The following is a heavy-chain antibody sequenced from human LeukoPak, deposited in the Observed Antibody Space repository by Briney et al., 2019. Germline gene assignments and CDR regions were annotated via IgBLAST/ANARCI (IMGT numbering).Heavy chain of an antibody. Sequence: PSETLSLTCTVSGGSISSYYWSWIRQPPGKGLEWIGYIYYSGSTNYNPSLKSRVTISVDTSKNQFSLKLSSVTAADTAVYYCARDGGSGWYIGGVAFDIWGQGTMVTVSS. CDR2: IYYSGST. D-gene: IGHD6-13*01. CDR3: ARDGGSGWYIGGVAFDI. V-gene: IGHV4-59*12. CDR1: GGSISSYY. J-gene: IGHJ3*02.